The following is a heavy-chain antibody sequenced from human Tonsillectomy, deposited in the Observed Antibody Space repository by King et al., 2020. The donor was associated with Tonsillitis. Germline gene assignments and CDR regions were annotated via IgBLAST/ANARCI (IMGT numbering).Heavy chain of an antibody. J-gene: IGHJ3*02. CDR2: INRDSTYI. Sequence: VQLVESGGGLVKPGGSLRLSCAGSGFNFITYSMNWVRQAPGKGLEWVSSINRDSTYIYYADSVKGRFTISRDNAKNSRFLQMNSLRAEDTAVYYCARPYCSGVACYQRYDGFHIWGQGTMVTVSS. CDR1: GFNFITYS. D-gene: IGHD2-15*01. CDR3: ARPYCSGVACYQRYDGFHI. V-gene: IGHV3-21*01.